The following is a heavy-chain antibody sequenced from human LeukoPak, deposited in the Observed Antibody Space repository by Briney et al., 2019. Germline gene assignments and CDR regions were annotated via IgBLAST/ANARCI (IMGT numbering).Heavy chain of an antibody. CDR1: GFTFSSYE. D-gene: IGHD2-2*01. V-gene: IGHV3-48*03. CDR2: ISSSGRTI. Sequence: PGGSLRLSCAASGFTFSSYEMNWVRQAPGKGLEWVSYISSSGRTIYYADSVKGRFTISRDNAKNSLYLQMNSLRAEDTAVYYCARTKDCSSTSCYGAEFDYWGQGTLVTVSS. J-gene: IGHJ4*02. CDR3: ARTKDCSSTSCYGAEFDY.